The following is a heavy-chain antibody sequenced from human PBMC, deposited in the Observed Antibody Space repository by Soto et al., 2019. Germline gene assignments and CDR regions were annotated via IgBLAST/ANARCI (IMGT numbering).Heavy chain of an antibody. D-gene: IGHD4-17*01. Sequence: QLQLQESDPGLVKPSETLSLTCTVSGDSISNNNYYWGWIRQPPEKGLEWIGSIYYSGSTYYNPSLKSRVTISVDTSKNQLSLRLNSVTAADTAIYYCARTDYASWFDPWGQGTLVIVSS. CDR2: IYYSGST. CDR3: ARTDYASWFDP. CDR1: GDSISNNNYY. V-gene: IGHV4-39*01. J-gene: IGHJ5*02.